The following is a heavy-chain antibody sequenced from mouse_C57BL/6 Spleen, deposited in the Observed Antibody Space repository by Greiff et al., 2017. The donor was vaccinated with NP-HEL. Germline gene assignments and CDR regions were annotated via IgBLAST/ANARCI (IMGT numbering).Heavy chain of an antibody. J-gene: IGHJ1*03. CDR3: ARRAPYYGSSYWYFDV. D-gene: IGHD1-1*01. CDR2: INPNNGGT. V-gene: IGHV1-18*01. CDR1: GYTFTDYN. Sequence: EVQLQQSGPELVKPGASVKIPCKASGYTFTDYNMDWVKQSHGKSLEWIGDINPNNGGTIYNQKFKGKATLTVDKSSSTAYMELRSLTSEDTAVYYCARRAPYYGSSYWYFDVWGTGTTVTVSS.